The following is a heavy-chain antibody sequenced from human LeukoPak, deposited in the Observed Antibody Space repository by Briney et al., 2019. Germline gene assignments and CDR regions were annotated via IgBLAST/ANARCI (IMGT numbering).Heavy chain of an antibody. CDR1: GYTFTGYY. Sequence: ASVKVSCKASGYTFTGYYIHWVRQAPGPGLEWMGWINTNSGGTNSAQTFQGRVTMTTDTSSSTAYMDLSRLTSDDTAIYFCAKDWEMRYWQGGFDSWGQGTLLTVSS. CDR2: INTNSGGT. V-gene: IGHV1-2*02. D-gene: IGHD2-15*01. CDR3: AKDWEMRYWQGGFDS. J-gene: IGHJ4*02.